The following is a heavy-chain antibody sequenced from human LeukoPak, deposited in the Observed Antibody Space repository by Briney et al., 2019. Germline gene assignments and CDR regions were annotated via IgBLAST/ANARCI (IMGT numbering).Heavy chain of an antibody. V-gene: IGHV1-8*01. CDR3: ARAPARHLYYYYYMDV. Sequence: GASVKVSCKASGYTFTSYDINWVRQATGQGLEWMGWMNPNSGNTGYAQKLQGRVTMTRNTSISTAYMELSSLRSEDTAVYYCARAPARHLYYYYYMDVWGKGTTVTVSS. CDR1: GYTFTSYD. J-gene: IGHJ6*03. D-gene: IGHD6-6*01. CDR2: MNPNSGNT.